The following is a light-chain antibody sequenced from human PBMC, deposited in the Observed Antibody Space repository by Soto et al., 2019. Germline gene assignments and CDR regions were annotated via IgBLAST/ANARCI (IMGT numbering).Light chain of an antibody. V-gene: IGKV3-11*01. Sequence: EIVLTQSPATLSLSPGERATLSCRASQSVSSYLAWYQQKPGQAPRLLIYDASNRATGIPARFSGSGSGTDFTLTISILEPEDFAVYYCQQRRNLPYTFGQGTKLEIK. CDR2: DAS. CDR1: QSVSSY. CDR3: QQRRNLPYT. J-gene: IGKJ2*01.